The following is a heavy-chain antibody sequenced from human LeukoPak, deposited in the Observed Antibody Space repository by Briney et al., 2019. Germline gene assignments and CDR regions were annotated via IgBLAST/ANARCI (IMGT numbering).Heavy chain of an antibody. CDR3: ARSRAFNSGAFDP. CDR2: IYNGVNT. V-gene: IGHV4-61*01. J-gene: IGHJ5*02. CDR1: GASVSSASY. Sequence: YPSETLSLTCTVSGASVSSASYWTWIRQPPGKGVEWIAHIYNGVNTNYNPSLKSRVTISVDTSKNQFSLRLNSVTVADTAVYYCARSRAFNSGAFDPWGQESLVTVSS. D-gene: IGHD1-26*01.